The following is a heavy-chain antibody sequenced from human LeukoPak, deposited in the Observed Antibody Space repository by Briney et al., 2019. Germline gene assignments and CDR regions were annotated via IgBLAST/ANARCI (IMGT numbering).Heavy chain of an antibody. Sequence: GESLKISCKGSGYSFTSYWIGWVRQMPGKGLEWMGIIYPGDSDTRYSPSSQGQVTISADKSISTAYLQWSSLKASDTAMYYCASRSNSGYEFFDYWGQGTLVTVSS. V-gene: IGHV5-51*01. CDR1: GYSFTSYW. D-gene: IGHD5-12*01. CDR2: IYPGDSDT. CDR3: ASRSNSGYEFFDY. J-gene: IGHJ4*02.